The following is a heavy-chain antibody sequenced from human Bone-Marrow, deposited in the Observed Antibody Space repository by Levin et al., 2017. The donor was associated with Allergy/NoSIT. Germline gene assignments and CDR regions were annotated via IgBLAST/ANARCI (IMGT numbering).Heavy chain of an antibody. CDR2: ISGDGITT. J-gene: IGHJ4*02. Sequence: GGSLRLSCAASGVPFSGYWMHWVRQAPGKGLMWVSRISGDGITTHYADSVKGRFTISRDNAKNTLYRQMNSLRADDTAVYYFTRAPFGGFDYWGQGTLVTVSS. V-gene: IGHV3-74*01. D-gene: IGHD4-23*01. CDR3: TRAPFGGFDY. CDR1: GVPFSGYW.